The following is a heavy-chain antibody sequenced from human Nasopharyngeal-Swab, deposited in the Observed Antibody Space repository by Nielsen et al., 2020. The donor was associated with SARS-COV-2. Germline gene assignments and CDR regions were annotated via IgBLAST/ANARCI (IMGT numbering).Heavy chain of an antibody. CDR1: GASIAYSTFY. D-gene: IGHD6-13*01. CDR3: VRSSSWYYFDY. CDR2: IYYNGNT. Sequence: SETLSLTCTVSGASIAYSTFYWGWIRQPPGKGLEWIGNIYYNGNTYQNPSLKSRLTISVDKSKNQFSLQLSSVTVADTAVYYCVRSSSWYYFDYWAQGTQVTVSS. V-gene: IGHV4-39*01. J-gene: IGHJ4*02.